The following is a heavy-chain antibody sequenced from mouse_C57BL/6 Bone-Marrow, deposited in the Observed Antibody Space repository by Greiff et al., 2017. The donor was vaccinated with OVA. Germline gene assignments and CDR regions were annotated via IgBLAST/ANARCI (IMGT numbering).Heavy chain of an antibody. CDR1: GYSFTGYY. CDR2: INPSTGGT. J-gene: IGHJ1*03. D-gene: IGHD1-1*01. CDR3: ARRRLYYGSSYWYFDV. Sequence: EVKLMESGPELVKPGASVKISCKASGYSFTGYYMHWVKQSSEKSLEWIGEINPSTGGTSYNQKFKGKATLTVDKSSSTAYMQLKSLTSEDSAVYYCARRRLYYGSSYWYFDVWGTGTTVTVSS. V-gene: IGHV1-43*01.